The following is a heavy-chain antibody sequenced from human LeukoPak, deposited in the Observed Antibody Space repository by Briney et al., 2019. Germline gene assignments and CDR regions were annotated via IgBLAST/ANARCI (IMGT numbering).Heavy chain of an antibody. CDR2: ISSGSDTL. J-gene: IGHJ3*01. D-gene: IGHD3-3*01. CDR1: GFNFSLYS. Sequence: GGSLRLSCAASGFNFSLYSMNWVRQAPGKGLEWISYISSGSDTLYYAEAVKGRFTVSRDNAKNSLYLQMNSLRAEDTAVYYCARGRGYDFWSGPPSLWGQGTMVTVSS. V-gene: IGHV3-48*04. CDR3: ARGRGYDFWSGPPSL.